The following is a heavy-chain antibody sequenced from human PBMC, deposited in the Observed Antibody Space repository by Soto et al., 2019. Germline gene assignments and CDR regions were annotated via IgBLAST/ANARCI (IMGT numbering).Heavy chain of an antibody. Sequence: SVKVSCKACGGSFSIYTSSWVRQAPGQGLEWMGRIIPILGIANYAQKFQGRVTITADKSTSTAYMELSSLRSEDTAVYYCAKVSVTTFYYFDYRGQGTLVTVSS. CDR2: IIPILGIA. D-gene: IGHD4-17*01. CDR3: AKVSVTTFYYFDY. V-gene: IGHV1-69*02. CDR1: GGSFSIYT. J-gene: IGHJ4*02.